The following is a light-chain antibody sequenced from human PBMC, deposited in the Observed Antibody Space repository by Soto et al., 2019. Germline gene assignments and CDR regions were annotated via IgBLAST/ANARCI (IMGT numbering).Light chain of an antibody. CDR3: QVWDSDTDHVV. CDR1: NIWSKS. CDR2: DDD. Sequence: PPSVSVAPKQTARFTCGVQNIWSKSVHWYQQKPGQAPILVIYDDDDRPSGIPGRFSGSNSGSAATLTISRVEAGDEADYYCQVWDSDTDHVVFGGGP. V-gene: IGLV3-21*02. J-gene: IGLJ2*01.